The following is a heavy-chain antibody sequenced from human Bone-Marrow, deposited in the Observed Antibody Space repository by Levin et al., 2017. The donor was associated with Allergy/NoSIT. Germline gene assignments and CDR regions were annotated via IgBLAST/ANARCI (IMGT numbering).Heavy chain of an antibody. D-gene: IGHD1-1*01. CDR2: IYYSGST. CDR1: GGSISSYY. CDR3: ARERDWNNWFDP. Sequence: ASETLSLTCTVSGGSISSYYWSWIRQPPGKGLEWIGYIYYSGSTNYNPSLKSRVTISVDTSKNQFSLKLSSVTAADTAVYYCARERDWNNWFDPWGQGTLVTVSS. V-gene: IGHV4-59*01. J-gene: IGHJ5*02.